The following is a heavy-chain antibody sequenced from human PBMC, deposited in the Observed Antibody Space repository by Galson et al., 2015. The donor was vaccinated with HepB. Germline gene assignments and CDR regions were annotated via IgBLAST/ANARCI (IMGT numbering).Heavy chain of an antibody. CDR2: ISTASSYT. CDR3: AKGGPGQINMMINRILGFDP. Sequence: SLRLSCAASGFTFSDYYMTWIRQAPGKGLEWVSYISTASSYTNYADSVRGRFTISRGNAKNSLYLQMNNLRIEDTAVYYCAKGGPGQINMMINRILGFDPWGQGTQVTVSS. V-gene: IGHV3-11*06. J-gene: IGHJ5*02. CDR1: GFTFSDYY. D-gene: IGHD2/OR15-2a*01.